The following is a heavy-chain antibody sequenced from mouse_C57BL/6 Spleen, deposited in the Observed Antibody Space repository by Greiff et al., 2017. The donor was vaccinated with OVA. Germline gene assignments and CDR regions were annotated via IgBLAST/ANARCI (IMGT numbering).Heavy chain of an antibody. CDR2: INPGSGGT. V-gene: IGHV1-54*01. D-gene: IGHD2-5*01. CDR3: ARWGADYRNYDD. J-gene: IGHJ2*01. Sequence: QVQLQQSGAELVRPGTSVKVSCKASGYAFTNYLIEWVKQRPGQGLEWIGVINPGSGGTNYNEKFKGKSTLTAAKSSSTAYMQLSRRTSEDSAVYFCARWGADYRNYDDWGKGTTLTVSS. CDR1: GYAFTNYL.